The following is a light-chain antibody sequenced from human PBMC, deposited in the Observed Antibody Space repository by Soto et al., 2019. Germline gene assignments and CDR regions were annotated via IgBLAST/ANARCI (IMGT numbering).Light chain of an antibody. CDR3: QQRSDWPLGT. V-gene: IGKV3-11*01. J-gene: IGKJ1*01. CDR1: QSVRNY. Sequence: EIVLTQSPATLSLSPGERATLSCRASQSVRNYLAWYQQKPGQAPRLLIYDASNRATGIPARFSGTGSGTDFPLAISSLEPEDFAVYYCQQRSDWPLGTFGQGTKVEIK. CDR2: DAS.